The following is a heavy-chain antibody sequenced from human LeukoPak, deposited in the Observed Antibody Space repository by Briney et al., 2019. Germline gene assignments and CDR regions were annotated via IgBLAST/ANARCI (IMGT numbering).Heavy chain of an antibody. CDR2: INPDSGGT. D-gene: IGHD6-13*01. V-gene: IGHV1-2*02. Sequence: ASVKVSCKASGYTFTGYYMNWVRQAPGQGLEWMGWINPDSGGTHYAQKFQGRVTMTRDTSISTAYMELSRLTSDDTAVYYCARGAGSSWFDYWGQGTLVTVSS. CDR3: ARGAGSSWFDY. CDR1: GYTFTGYY. J-gene: IGHJ4*02.